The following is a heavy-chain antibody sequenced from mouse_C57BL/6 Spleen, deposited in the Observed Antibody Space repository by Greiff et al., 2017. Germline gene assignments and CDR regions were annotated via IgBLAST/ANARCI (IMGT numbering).Heavy chain of an antibody. CDR1: GFTFSDYY. CDR2: INYDGSST. J-gene: IGHJ4*01. CDR3: ARGGYYHYAMDY. D-gene: IGHD2-3*01. V-gene: IGHV5-16*01. Sequence: EVMLVESEGGLVQPGSSMKLSCTASGFTFSDYYMAWVRQVPEKGLEWVANINYDGSSTYYLDSLKSRFIISRDNAKNILYLQMSSLKSEDTATYYCARGGYYHYAMDYWGQGTSVTVSS.